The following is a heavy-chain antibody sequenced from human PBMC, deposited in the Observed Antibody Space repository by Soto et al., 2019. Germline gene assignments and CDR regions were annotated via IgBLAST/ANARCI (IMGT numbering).Heavy chain of an antibody. J-gene: IGHJ3*02. D-gene: IGHD3-10*01. CDR1: GFTFSSYG. V-gene: IGHV3-33*01. Sequence: QVQLVESGGGVVQPGRSLRLSCAASGFTFSSYGMHWVRQAPGKGLEWVAVIWHDGSNKYYAHSVKGRFTISRDNYKNXLYLQINSLRAEDTAVYYCARDSTAFSWFGDAFDIWGQGTMVTVS. CDR2: IWHDGSNK. CDR3: ARDSTAFSWFGDAFDI.